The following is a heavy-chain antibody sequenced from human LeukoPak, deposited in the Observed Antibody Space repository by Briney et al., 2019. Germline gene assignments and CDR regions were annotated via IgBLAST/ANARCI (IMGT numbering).Heavy chain of an antibody. CDR1: GYTFTSYA. Sequence: GASVKVSCKASGYTFTSYAMHWVRQAPGQRLEWMGWINAGNGNTKYPQKFQGRVTITRDTSASTAYVELSSLRSEDTAVYYCAREQGSSWHFDYWGQGTLVTVSS. CDR2: INAGNGNT. J-gene: IGHJ4*02. D-gene: IGHD6-13*01. CDR3: AREQGSSWHFDY. V-gene: IGHV1-3*01.